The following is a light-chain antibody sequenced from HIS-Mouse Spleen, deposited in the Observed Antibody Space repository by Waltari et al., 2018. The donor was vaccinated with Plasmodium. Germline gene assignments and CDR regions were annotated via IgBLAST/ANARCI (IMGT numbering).Light chain of an antibody. CDR2: GAY. Sequence: EIVMTQSPATLSVTPGERATLSCRASQSVSRNLAWYQQKPGQAPRLLIYGAYTRATGIPASFSGSGYGTEFTLTISSLQSEDFAVYYCQQYNNWSFTFGPGTKVDIK. CDR3: QQYNNWSFT. V-gene: IGKV3-15*01. CDR1: QSVSRN. J-gene: IGKJ3*01.